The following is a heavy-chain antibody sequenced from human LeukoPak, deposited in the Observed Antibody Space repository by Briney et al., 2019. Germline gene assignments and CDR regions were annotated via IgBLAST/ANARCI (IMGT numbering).Heavy chain of an antibody. CDR2: ISSNSNTI. CDR1: GFTFSSYS. V-gene: IGHV3-48*01. J-gene: IGHJ4*02. D-gene: IGHD2-15*01. CDR3: ARRIAPWAFDY. Sequence: RGSLRLSCAASGFTFSSYSMNWVRQAPGKGLEWVSYISSNSNTIYYADSVKGRFTISRDNAKDSLYLQMNSLRAEDTAVYYCARRIAPWAFDYWGQGTLVTVSS.